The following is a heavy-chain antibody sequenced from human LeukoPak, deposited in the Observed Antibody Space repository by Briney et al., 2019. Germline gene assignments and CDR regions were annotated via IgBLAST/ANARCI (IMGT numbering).Heavy chain of an antibody. CDR3: ASSGRFYDYVWGSSRD. CDR2: ISSSGSTI. J-gene: IGHJ4*02. D-gene: IGHD3-16*02. CDR1: GFTFSDYY. Sequence: PGGSLRLSCAASGFTFSDYYMSWIRQAPGKGLEWVSYISSSGSTIYYADSVKGRFTISRDNANNSLYLQMNILRAEDTAVYYCASSGRFYDYVWGSSRDWGQGTLVTVSS. V-gene: IGHV3-11*04.